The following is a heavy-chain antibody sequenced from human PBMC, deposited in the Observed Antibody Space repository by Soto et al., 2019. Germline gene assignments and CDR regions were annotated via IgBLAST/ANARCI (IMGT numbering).Heavy chain of an antibody. Sequence: GGSLRLSCAASGFIFSIYAMSWVRQAPGKGLEWVSTISSSGGSTYYADYVKGRFTISRDNSNNTLYLQMNSLRPEYPAVCYCYYYESSADGFSWLAHWGQGTLVTVS. CDR3: YYYESSADGFSWLAH. CDR1: GFIFSIYA. D-gene: IGHD3-22*01. V-gene: IGHV3-23*01. CDR2: ISSSGGST. J-gene: IGHJ5*02.